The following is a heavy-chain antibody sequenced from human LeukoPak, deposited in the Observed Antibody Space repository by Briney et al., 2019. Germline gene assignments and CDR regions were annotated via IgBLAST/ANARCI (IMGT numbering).Heavy chain of an antibody. CDR1: GFSFSSFA. J-gene: IGHJ4*02. D-gene: IGHD6-19*01. Sequence: GGSLRLSCAASGFSFSSFALSWVRQAPGKGLEWVSIISGSGGSTYYADSVKGRFTISRDNSKNTLYLQMNSLRAEDTAVFYCAKDTVSSGWALDYWGQGTLVTVSS. CDR3: AKDTVSSGWALDY. CDR2: ISGSGGST. V-gene: IGHV3-23*01.